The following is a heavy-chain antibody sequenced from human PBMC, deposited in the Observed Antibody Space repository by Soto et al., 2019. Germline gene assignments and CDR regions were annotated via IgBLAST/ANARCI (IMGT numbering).Heavy chain of an antibody. V-gene: IGHV4-31*03. D-gene: IGHD2-2*01. CDR2: IYYSGST. Sequence: PSETLSLTCTVSGGSISSGGYYWSWIRQHPGKGLEWIGYIYYSGSTYYNPSLKSRVTISVDTSKNQFSLKLSSVTAADTAVYYCARERYQLRNWFDPWGQRTLVTVSS. CDR3: ARERYQLRNWFDP. J-gene: IGHJ5*02. CDR1: GGSISSGGYY.